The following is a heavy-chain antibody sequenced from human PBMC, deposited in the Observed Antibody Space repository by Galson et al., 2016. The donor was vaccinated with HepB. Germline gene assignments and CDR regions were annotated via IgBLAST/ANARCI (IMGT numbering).Heavy chain of an antibody. J-gene: IGHJ4*02. V-gene: IGHV3-7*03. CDR1: GFTFSWYW. CDR2: IEGDGSEK. CDR3: ARDSGWGADDH. Sequence: SLRLSCAASGFTFSWYWMTWVRQAPGKGLEWVANIEGDGSEKKYVDSVKGRFTISRDNAKNSVYLQMNSLRAEDTAVYYCARDSGWGADDHWGQGTLVTVSS. D-gene: IGHD1-26*01.